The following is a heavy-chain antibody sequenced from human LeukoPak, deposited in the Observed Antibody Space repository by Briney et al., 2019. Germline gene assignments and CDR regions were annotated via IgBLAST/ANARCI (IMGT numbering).Heavy chain of an antibody. Sequence: ASVKVSCKASGYTFTGYYMHWVRQAPGQGLEWMGWINPNSGGTSYAQKFQGRVTMTRDTSISTAYMELSRLRSDDTAVYYCARSVATTPYFDYWGQGTLVTVSS. CDR3: ARSVATTPYFDY. J-gene: IGHJ4*02. CDR1: GYTFTGYY. CDR2: INPNSGGT. D-gene: IGHD5-24*01. V-gene: IGHV1-2*02.